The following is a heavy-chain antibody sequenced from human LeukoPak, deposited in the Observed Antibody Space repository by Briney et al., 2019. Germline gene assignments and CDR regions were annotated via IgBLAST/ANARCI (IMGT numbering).Heavy chain of an antibody. Sequence: GESLKISCKGSGYSFTSYWIGWVRQMPGKGLEWMGIIYPGDSDTRYSPSFQGQVTISADKSISTAYLQWSSLKASDTAMCYCARAPQGYYDFWSGYYTRSYYFDYWGQGTLVTVSS. J-gene: IGHJ4*02. D-gene: IGHD3-3*01. CDR1: GYSFTSYW. V-gene: IGHV5-51*01. CDR3: ARAPQGYYDFWSGYYTRSYYFDY. CDR2: IYPGDSDT.